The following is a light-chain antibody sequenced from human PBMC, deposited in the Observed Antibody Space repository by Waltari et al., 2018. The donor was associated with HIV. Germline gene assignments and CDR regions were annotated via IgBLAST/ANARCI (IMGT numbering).Light chain of an antibody. Sequence: QSALTQPPSVSAAPGQKVTLSCPRRSANIGNDYVSWYQHVPGAAPRLLIYDNSKRPSGIPDRFSGSESGTSATLAITGPQTGDEADYYCGTWDRTLGGGVFGGGTKLTVL. CDR1: SANIGNDY. J-gene: IGLJ3*02. V-gene: IGLV1-51*01. CDR2: DNS. CDR3: GTWDRTLGGGV.